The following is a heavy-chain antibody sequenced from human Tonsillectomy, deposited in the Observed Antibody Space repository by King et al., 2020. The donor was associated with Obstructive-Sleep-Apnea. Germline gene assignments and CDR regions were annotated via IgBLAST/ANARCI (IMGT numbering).Heavy chain of an antibody. CDR3: AREVETRVRGVNPNWFDP. CDR1: GYSFINYV. CDR2: VSPYNGNT. D-gene: IGHD3-10*01. Sequence: QLVQSGAEVKKPVASVRVSCKASGYSFINYVIHWVRQAPGQGLEWMGWVSPYNGNTNYAQKFQGRVTMTTDTSTTTAYMDLRSLRSDDTAVYYCAREVETRVRGVNPNWFDPWGQGTLVTVSS. J-gene: IGHJ5*02. V-gene: IGHV1-18*01.